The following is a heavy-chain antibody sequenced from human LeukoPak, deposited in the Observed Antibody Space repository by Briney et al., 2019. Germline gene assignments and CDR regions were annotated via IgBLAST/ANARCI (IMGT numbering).Heavy chain of an antibody. CDR2: IYTSGST. J-gene: IGHJ5*02. CDR3: ARDQTAAAGTKWFDP. D-gene: IGHD6-13*01. V-gene: IGHV4-4*07. Sequence: SETLSLTCTVSGGSISSYYWSWIRQPAGKGLEWIGRIYTSGSTNYNPSPKSRVTMSVDTSKNQFSLKLSSVTAADTAVYYCARDQTAAAGTKWFDPWGQGTLVTVSS. CDR1: GGSISSYY.